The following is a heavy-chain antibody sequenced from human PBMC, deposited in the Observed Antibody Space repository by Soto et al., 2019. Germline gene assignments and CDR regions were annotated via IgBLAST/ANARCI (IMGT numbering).Heavy chain of an antibody. CDR3: ARSIVVVTALDY. D-gene: IGHD2-21*02. V-gene: IGHV1-3*01. J-gene: IGHJ4*02. Sequence: QVQLVQSGAEGKKPGASVKVSCKASGYTFTSYAMHWVRQAPGQRLEWMGWINAGNGNTKYSQKFQGRVTITRDTSASTAYMELSSLGSEDTAVYYCARSIVVVTALDYWGQGTLVTVSS. CDR2: INAGNGNT. CDR1: GYTFTSYA.